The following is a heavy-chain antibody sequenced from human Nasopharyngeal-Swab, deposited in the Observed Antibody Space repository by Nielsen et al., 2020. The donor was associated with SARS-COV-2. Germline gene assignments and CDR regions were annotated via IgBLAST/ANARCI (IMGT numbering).Heavy chain of an antibody. CDR1: GYFFNNYW. Sequence: GGSLRLSCEGSGYFFNNYWIDWVRQMPGRGLEWMGIIFPYDSDTRYSPSFQGQVTISADLSTKTAYLQWSGLKASDTAMYYCARTEYGSGTNFDYWGQGTLVTVSS. D-gene: IGHD3-10*01. V-gene: IGHV5-51*01. J-gene: IGHJ4*02. CDR2: IFPYDSDT. CDR3: ARTEYGSGTNFDY.